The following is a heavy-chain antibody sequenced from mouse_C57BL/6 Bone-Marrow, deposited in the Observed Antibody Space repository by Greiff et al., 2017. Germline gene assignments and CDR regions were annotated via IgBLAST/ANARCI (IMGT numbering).Heavy chain of an antibody. CDR2: IDPNSGGT. Sequence: VQLQQPGAELVKPGASVKLSCKASGYTFTSYWMHWVKQRPGRGLEWLGRIDPNSGGTKYNEKFKSKATLTVDKPSSTAYMQLSSLTSADSAVYYWSRPPVYSDYAMDYWGQGTSVTVSS. CDR3: SRPPVYSDYAMDY. J-gene: IGHJ4*01. CDR1: GYTFTSYW. V-gene: IGHV1-72*01. D-gene: IGHD1-1*01.